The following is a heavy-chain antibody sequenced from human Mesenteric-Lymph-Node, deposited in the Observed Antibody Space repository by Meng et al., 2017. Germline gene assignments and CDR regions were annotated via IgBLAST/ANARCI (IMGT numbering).Heavy chain of an antibody. D-gene: IGHD6-19*01. V-gene: IGHV3-48*03. CDR1: GFTFSSYE. J-gene: IGHJ3*02. CDR2: ISISTI. CDR3: ARGELAQWLVSHDAFDI. Sequence: GESPKIYRAASGFTFSSYEMNWVRQAPGKGLEWVSYISISTIYYADSVKGRFTISRDNAKNSLYLQMNSLRAEDTAVYYCARGELAQWLVSHDAFDIWGQGTMVTVSS.